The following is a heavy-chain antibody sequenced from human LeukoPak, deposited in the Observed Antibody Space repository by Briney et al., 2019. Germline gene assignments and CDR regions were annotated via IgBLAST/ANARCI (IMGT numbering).Heavy chain of an antibody. Sequence: GGSLRLSCAASGFTVSSNYMSWVRQAPGKGLEWVSVIYSGGSTYYADSVKGRFTISRDNSKNTLYLQMNSLRADDTAVYYCAREYSSGFYRTFDYWGQGTVVTVSS. CDR2: IYSGGST. D-gene: IGHD3-22*01. CDR1: GFTVSSNY. CDR3: AREYSSGFYRTFDY. J-gene: IGHJ4*02. V-gene: IGHV3-53*05.